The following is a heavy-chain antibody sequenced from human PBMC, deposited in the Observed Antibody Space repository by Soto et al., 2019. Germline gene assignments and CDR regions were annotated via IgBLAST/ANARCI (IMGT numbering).Heavy chain of an antibody. V-gene: IGHV3-23*01. CDR1: GFTFSSYA. CDR3: AKATLRVVHPLVFDY. CDR2: IGASGAGT. J-gene: IGHJ4*02. Sequence: PGGSLRLSCAASGFTFSSYAMSWVRQAPGKGLEWVSAIGASGAGTYYADSVKGRFTISRDNSKNTLHLQMNSLRAEDTAIYYCAKATLRVVHPLVFDYWGQGSLVTVSS. D-gene: IGHD3-3*01.